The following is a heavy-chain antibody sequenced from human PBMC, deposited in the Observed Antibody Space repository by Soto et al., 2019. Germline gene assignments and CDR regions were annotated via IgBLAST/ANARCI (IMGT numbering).Heavy chain of an antibody. J-gene: IGHJ4*02. CDR2: IWYDESNK. V-gene: IGHV3-33*01. CDR3: TRAGLLLDS. Sequence: QVQLVESGGGVVQPGRSLRLSCAASGFNFSSSGMHWVRQAPGKGLEWVAVIWYDESNKYYADSVKGRFTISRDISKNTLYLHVNSLRADDTAVYYCTRAGLLLDSWGQGTLVTVSS. CDR1: GFNFSSSG. D-gene: IGHD1-26*01.